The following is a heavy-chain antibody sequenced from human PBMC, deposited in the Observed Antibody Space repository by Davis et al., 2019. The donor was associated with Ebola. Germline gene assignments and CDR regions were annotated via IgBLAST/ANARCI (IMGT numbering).Heavy chain of an antibody. CDR2: ANSDGSTT. Sequence: PGGSLRLSCAASGFTFSSHAMSWVRQAPGKGLEWVPRANSDGSTTGYGDSVKGRFTISRDNARNTLYLQMNSLRAEDTAVYYCSREVRGGFSPMDLWGTGTTVTVSS. CDR3: SREVRGGFSPMDL. D-gene: IGHD5-18*01. V-gene: IGHV3-74*01. CDR1: GFTFSSHA. J-gene: IGHJ6*04.